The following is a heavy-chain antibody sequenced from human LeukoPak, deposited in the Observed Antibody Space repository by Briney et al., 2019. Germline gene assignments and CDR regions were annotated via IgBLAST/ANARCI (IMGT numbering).Heavy chain of an antibody. J-gene: IGHJ5*02. V-gene: IGHV3-64*01. CDR2: ISSNGGST. CDR1: GFTFSSYA. CDR3: ARDVGPAYSSSWQWFDP. Sequence: PGGSLRLSCAASGFTFSSYAMHWVRQAPGKGLEYVSAISSNGGSTYYANSVKGRFTISRDNSKNTLYPQMGSLRAEDMAVYYCARDVGPAYSSSWQWFDPWGQGTLVTVSS. D-gene: IGHD6-13*01.